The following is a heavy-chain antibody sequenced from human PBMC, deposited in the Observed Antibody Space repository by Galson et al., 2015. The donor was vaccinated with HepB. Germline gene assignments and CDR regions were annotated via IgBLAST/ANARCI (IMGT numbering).Heavy chain of an antibody. CDR3: VRDRLGAASSTGGFDY. CDR2: MSYDGSEK. Sequence: SLRLSCAASGFTFSGYAMHWVRQAPGKGLEYVALMSYDGSEKYYADSVKGRFTISRDSSKNTMSLQMNSLRVEDTAVYYCVRDRLGAASSTGGFDYWGQGTLVTVSS. D-gene: IGHD6-13*01. J-gene: IGHJ4*02. CDR1: GFTFSGYA. V-gene: IGHV3-30-3*01.